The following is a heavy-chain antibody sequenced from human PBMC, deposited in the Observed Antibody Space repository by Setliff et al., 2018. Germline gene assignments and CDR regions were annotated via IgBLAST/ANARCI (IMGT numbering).Heavy chain of an antibody. CDR3: ARQSGSGSSPYFDF. CDR1: GGSVSSGPNY. CDR2: VYSSVYSSGIT. V-gene: IGHV4-61*10. D-gene: IGHD3-10*01. J-gene: IGHJ4*02. Sequence: SETLSLTCTVAGGSVSSGPNYWRWLRQPAGRGLEWVGRVYSSVYSSGITSYNPSLRSRVTIAPDTSKNQCSLKLTSVTAADTAVSYCARQSGSGSSPYFDFWGQGTLVTVSS.